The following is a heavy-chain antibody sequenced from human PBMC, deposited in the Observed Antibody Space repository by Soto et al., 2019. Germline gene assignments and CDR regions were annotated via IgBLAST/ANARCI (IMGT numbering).Heavy chain of an antibody. Sequence: GESLKISCNGSGYTFSSYWIGWVRQMPGKGLEWMGIIYPGDSDTRYSPSFQGQVTISVDKTISTAYLQWSSLKASDTAIYYCARHSCSDYWGQGTLVTVSS. CDR1: GYTFSSYW. CDR2: IYPGDSDT. CDR3: ARHSCSDY. V-gene: IGHV5-51*01. D-gene: IGHD3-10*02. J-gene: IGHJ4*02.